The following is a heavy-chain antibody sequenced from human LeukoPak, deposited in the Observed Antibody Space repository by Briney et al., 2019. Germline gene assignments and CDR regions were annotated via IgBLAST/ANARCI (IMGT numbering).Heavy chain of an antibody. CDR2: TYYRSKWYN. J-gene: IGHJ6*03. CDR3: AREFLSTIFGVAYYYYMDV. CDR1: GDSVSINSAA. Sequence: SQTLSLTCAISGDSVSINSAAWNWIRQSPARGLEWLGRTYYRSKWYNDYAVSVKSRITINPDTSKNQFSLQLNSVTPEDTAVYYCAREFLSTIFGVAYYYYMDVWGKGTTVTVSS. D-gene: IGHD3-3*01. V-gene: IGHV6-1*01.